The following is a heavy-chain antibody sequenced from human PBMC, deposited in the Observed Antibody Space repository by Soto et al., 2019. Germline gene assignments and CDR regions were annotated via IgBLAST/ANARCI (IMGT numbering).Heavy chain of an antibody. D-gene: IGHD3-10*01. CDR1: GFTFSSYA. V-gene: IGHV3-30-3*01. J-gene: IGHJ6*02. Sequence: GGSLRLSCAASGFTFSSYAMHWVRQAPGKGLEWVAVISYDGSNKYYADSVKGRFTISRDNSKNTLYLQMNSLRAEDTAVYYCARGTTGSGSYVYYYGMDVWGQGTTVPVAS. CDR3: ARGTTGSGSYVYYYGMDV. CDR2: ISYDGSNK.